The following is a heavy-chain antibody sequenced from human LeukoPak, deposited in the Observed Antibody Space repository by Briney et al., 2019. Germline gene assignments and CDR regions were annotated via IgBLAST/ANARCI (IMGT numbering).Heavy chain of an antibody. CDR2: ISTSSSYI. Sequence: PGGSLRLSCAASGFTLSRYSMNWVRQAPGKGLEWVSSISTSSSYIYYADSVKGRFTISRDNARNSLYLQMTSLRAEDTAVYYCARGDSGSYYFDYWGQGTLVTVSS. D-gene: IGHD1-26*01. CDR1: GFTLSRYS. CDR3: ARGDSGSYYFDY. V-gene: IGHV3-21*01. J-gene: IGHJ4*02.